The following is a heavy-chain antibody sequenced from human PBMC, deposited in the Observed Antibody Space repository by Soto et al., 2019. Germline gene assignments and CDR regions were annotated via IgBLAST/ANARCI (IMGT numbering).Heavy chain of an antibody. CDR1: GYRFTTYW. D-gene: IGHD6-13*01. V-gene: IGHV5-51*01. J-gene: IGHJ6*02. CDR2: IYPGDSDT. Sequence: PGESLKISCKGSGYRFTTYWIGGVRQMAGKGLEGMVIIYPGDSDTRYSPSFQGQVTISADKSINTTYLQWSSLKASDTAIYYCARQAAAGKYYYAMDVWGQGTTVTAP. CDR3: ARQAAAGKYYYAMDV.